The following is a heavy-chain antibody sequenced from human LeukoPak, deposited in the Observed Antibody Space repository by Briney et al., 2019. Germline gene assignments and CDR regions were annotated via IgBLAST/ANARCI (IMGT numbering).Heavy chain of an antibody. V-gene: IGHV3-48*03. CDR1: GYTFSSYE. Sequence: PGGSLRLSCAASGYTFSSYEMNWVRQAPGKGLEWVSYISSSGSTIYYADSVKGRFTISRDNAKNSLYLQMNSLRAEDTAVYYCAREPWEPQLEWYFDYWGQGTLVTVSS. CDR2: ISSSGSTI. D-gene: IGHD6-13*01. J-gene: IGHJ4*02. CDR3: AREPWEPQLEWYFDY.